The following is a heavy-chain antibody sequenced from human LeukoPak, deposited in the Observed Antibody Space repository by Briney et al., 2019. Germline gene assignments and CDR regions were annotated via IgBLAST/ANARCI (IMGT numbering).Heavy chain of an antibody. CDR2: INSDGSST. CDR3: AREPNYSGSYAH. CDR1: GFTFSSYW. J-gene: IGHJ4*02. Sequence: GDSLRLSCAASGFTFSSYWMHWVRQAPGKGLVWVSRINSDGSSTSYADSVKGRFTISRDNAKNTLYLQMNSLRAEDTAVYYCAREPNYSGSYAHWGQGTLVTVSS. V-gene: IGHV3-74*01. D-gene: IGHD1-26*01.